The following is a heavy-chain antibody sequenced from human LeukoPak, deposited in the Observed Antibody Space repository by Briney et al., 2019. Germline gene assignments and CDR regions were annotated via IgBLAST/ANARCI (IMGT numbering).Heavy chain of an antibody. CDR1: GFTFSDYY. Sequence: PGGSLRLSCAASGFTFSDYYMTWIRQAPGKGLEWVSAISGSGGSTYYADSVKGRFTISRDNSKNTLYLQMNSLRAEDTAVYYCAKGMEYYYGSGSYPDIWGQGTMVTVSS. CDR3: AKGMEYYYGSGSYPDI. J-gene: IGHJ3*02. D-gene: IGHD3-10*01. V-gene: IGHV3-23*01. CDR2: ISGSGGST.